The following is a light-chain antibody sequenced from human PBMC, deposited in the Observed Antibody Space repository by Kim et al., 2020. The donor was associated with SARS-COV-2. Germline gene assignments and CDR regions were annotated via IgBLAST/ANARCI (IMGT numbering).Light chain of an antibody. CDR3: AAWDDGLNGVV. Sequence: QSVLAQPPSVSGAPGLRVTISRSGSSSNIERNTVHWYQQVPGTAPKLLIYNDDQWPSGVPDRFSGSKSGTSASLAISGLQSEDEADYYCAAWDDGLNGVVFGGGTKVTVL. CDR2: NDD. V-gene: IGLV1-44*01. CDR1: SSNIERNT. J-gene: IGLJ2*01.